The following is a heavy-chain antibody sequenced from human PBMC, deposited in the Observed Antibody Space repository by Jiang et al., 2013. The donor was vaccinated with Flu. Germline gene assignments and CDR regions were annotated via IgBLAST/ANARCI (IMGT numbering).Heavy chain of an antibody. CDR3: ASGIAVAGRLLSAFDI. J-gene: IGHJ3*02. V-gene: IGHV5-51*03. D-gene: IGHD6-19*01. CDR1: GYSFTSYW. Sequence: GAEVKKPGESLKISCKGSGYSFTSYWIGWVRQMPGKGLEWMGIIYPGDSDTRYSPSFQGQVTISADKSISTAYLQWSGLKASDTAMYYCASGIAVAGRLLSAFDIWGQGTMVTVSS. CDR2: IYPGDSDT.